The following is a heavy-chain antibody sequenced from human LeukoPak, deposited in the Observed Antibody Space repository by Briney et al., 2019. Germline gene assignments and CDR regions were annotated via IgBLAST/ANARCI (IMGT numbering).Heavy chain of an antibody. D-gene: IGHD1-26*01. Sequence: PGGSLRLSCAASGFTFDDYTMHWVRHAPGKGLEWVSLINWGGDTTYYADSVKGRFTISRDNSRNSLFLQMNSLRSEDTAFYYCAKGNSGEYYDTYFDSWGQGTLVAVSS. J-gene: IGHJ4*02. CDR2: INWGGDTT. CDR3: AKGNSGEYYDTYFDS. V-gene: IGHV3-43*01. CDR1: GFTFDDYT.